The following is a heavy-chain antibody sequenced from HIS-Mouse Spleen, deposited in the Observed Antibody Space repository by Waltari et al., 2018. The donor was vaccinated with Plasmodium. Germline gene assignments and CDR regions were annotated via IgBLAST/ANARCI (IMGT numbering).Heavy chain of an antibody. V-gene: IGHV1-2*02. CDR1: GYPFTGYY. CDR3: ARVLGYKAAAGTFVEYFQH. J-gene: IGHJ1*01. D-gene: IGHD6-13*01. CDR2: INPNSGGT. Sequence: QVQLVQSGAEVKKPGASVTVSCKASGYPFTGYYLPWLRPAPGQGLEWMGWINPNSGGTNYAQKFQGRVTMTRDTSISTAYMELSRLRSDDTAVYYCARVLGYKAAAGTFVEYFQHWGQGTLVTVSS.